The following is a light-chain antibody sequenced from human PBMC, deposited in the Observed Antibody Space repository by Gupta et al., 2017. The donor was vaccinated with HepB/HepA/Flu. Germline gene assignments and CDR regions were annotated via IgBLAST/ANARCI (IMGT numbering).Light chain of an antibody. CDR2: DAS. CDR3: QQRSNCPLT. J-gene: IGKJ5*01. CDR1: QSVSSY. Sequence: EIVFTQSPATLSLSPGERSTLSCRASQSVSSYLAWYQQKPGQAPRLLIYDASNRANGIPARFSGSGSGTEFTLTISSLEPEDFAVYYCQQRSNCPLTFGQGTRLEIK. V-gene: IGKV3-11*01.